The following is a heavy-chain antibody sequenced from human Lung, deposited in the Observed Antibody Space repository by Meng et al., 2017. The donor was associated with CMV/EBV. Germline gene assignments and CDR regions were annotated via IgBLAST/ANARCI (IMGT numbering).Heavy chain of an antibody. CDR3: ARDFKTRRGIFGTVSGGYYGMDA. J-gene: IGHJ6*02. CDR2: INPILSMA. V-gene: IGHV1-69*10. D-gene: IGHD3-3*01. CDR1: GCTFDHYA. Sequence: SXXVSXQPPGCTFDHYAISWVRQAPGQGLEWMGGINPILSMATYPQRFQGRVTITADKSTTTAYMELSSLRSEDTALYYCARDFKTRRGIFGTVSGGYYGMDAXGQGXTVTVSS.